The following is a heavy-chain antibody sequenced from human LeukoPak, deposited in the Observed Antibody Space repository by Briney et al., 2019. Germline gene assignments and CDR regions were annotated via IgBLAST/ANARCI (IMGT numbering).Heavy chain of an antibody. CDR1: GFTFSSYG. CDR3: ANMLRYSSGWLPFDY. Sequence: GGSLRLSCAASGFTFSSYGMHWVRQAPGKGLEWVAVISYDGSNKYYADSVKGRFTISRDNSKNTLYLQMNSLRAEDTAVYYCANMLRYSSGWLPFDYWGQGALVTVSS. J-gene: IGHJ4*02. D-gene: IGHD6-19*01. CDR2: ISYDGSNK. V-gene: IGHV3-30*18.